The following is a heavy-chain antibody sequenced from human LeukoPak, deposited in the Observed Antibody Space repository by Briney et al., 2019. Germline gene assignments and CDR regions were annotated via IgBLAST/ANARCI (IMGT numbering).Heavy chain of an antibody. CDR1: GFIFSDFS. D-gene: IGHD2-2*01. V-gene: IGHV3-7*01. CDR2: MSEDGNEI. J-gene: IGHJ4*02. CDR3: ARPRGCGSARCNNFDY. Sequence: GSLRLSCTVSGFIFSDFSMSWVRQAPGKGLEWLAKMSEDGNEIFYVDSVKGRFTISRDNTKKSLYLQLNSLRPEDSAVYYCARPRGCGSARCNNFDYWGQGTLVTVSS.